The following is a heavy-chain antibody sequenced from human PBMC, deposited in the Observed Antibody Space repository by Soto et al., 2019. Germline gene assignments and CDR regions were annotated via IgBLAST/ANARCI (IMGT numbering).Heavy chain of an antibody. D-gene: IGHD3-3*01. CDR3: ATGPRFLEWLSHHNFDY. V-gene: IGHV1-24*01. J-gene: IGHJ4*02. CDR1: GYTLTELS. Sequence: ASVKVSCKVSGYTLTELSMHWVRQAPGKGLERMGGFDPEDGETIYAQKFQGRVTMTEDTSTDTACMELSSLRSEDTAVYYCATGPRFLEWLSHHNFDYWGQGTLVTVSS. CDR2: FDPEDGET.